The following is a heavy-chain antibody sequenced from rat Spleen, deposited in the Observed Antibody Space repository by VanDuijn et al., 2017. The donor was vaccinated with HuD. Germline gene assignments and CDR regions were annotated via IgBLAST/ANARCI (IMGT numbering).Heavy chain of an antibody. D-gene: IGHD1-11*01. J-gene: IGHJ1*01. V-gene: IGHV3-1*01. CDR2: ISYSGAT. Sequence: VQLKESGPGLVQPSQTLSLTCTVSGFSLSNYGVLWVRQPPGKGLEWMGFISYSGATSYNPSLKSRISISRDTSKNQFFLQLSSITTEDTATYYCVRQGFLRDWYFDFWGPGIMVTVSS. CDR3: VRQGFLRDWYFDF. CDR1: GFSLSNYG.